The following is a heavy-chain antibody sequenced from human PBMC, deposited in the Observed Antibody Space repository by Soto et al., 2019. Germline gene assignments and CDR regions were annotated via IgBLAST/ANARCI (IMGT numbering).Heavy chain of an antibody. CDR1: GFIFDDYA. CDR2: ISGNSGSL. J-gene: IGHJ6*02. V-gene: IGHV3-9*01. CDR3: AKDRYSSSAYYYYGMDG. Sequence: EVQLVESGGGLVQPGRSLRLSCAASGFIFDDYAMHWVRQAPGKGLEWVSVISGNSGSLGYADSVKGRLTISRDNAKNSLYLQMNSLRAEDTALYYWAKDRYSSSAYYYYGMDGWGQGTTVTVSS. D-gene: IGHD5-18*01.